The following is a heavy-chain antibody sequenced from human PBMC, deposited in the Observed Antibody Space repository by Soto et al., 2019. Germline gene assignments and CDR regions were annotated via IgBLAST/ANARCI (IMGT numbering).Heavy chain of an antibody. CDR2: IIPILDVA. J-gene: IGHJ3*02. CDR3: ARGGGTSDDTFDI. D-gene: IGHD3-16*01. V-gene: IGHV1-69*02. CDR1: GGTFTTYR. Sequence: QVQLVQSGAEVKKPGSSMKVSCKASGGTFTTYRFSWVRQAPGQGLEWLGRIIPILDVASYAQKFQGRVTLTADKSTSTAYMELRSLRFEDTAVYYCARGGGTSDDTFDIWGQGTMVAVSS.